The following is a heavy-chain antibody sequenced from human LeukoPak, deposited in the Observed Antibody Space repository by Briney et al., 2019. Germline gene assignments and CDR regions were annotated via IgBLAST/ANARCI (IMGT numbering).Heavy chain of an antibody. V-gene: IGHV3-74*01. CDR3: AKVNCSGGSCYLYAFDV. J-gene: IGHJ3*01. D-gene: IGHD2-15*01. CDR1: GFTFSSYW. CDR2: INSDGSST. Sequence: GGSLRLSCAASGFTFSSYWMHWVRQAPGKGLVWVSRINSDGSSTSYADSVKGRFTISRDNAKNTLYLQVNSLRAEDTAVYYCAKVNCSGGSCYLYAFDVWGQGTVVTVSS.